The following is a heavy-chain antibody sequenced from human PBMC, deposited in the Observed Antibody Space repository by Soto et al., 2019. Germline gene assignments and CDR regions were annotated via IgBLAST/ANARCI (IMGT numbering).Heavy chain of an antibody. J-gene: IGHJ4*02. CDR2: IRSKACGGTT. CDR3: TTKIPYCSGGSCYLSHFDY. CDR1: GFTFGDYA. D-gene: IGHD2-15*01. V-gene: IGHV3-49*03. Sequence: GGSLRLSCTASGFTFGDYAMSWFRQAPGKGLEWVGFIRSKACGGTTEYAASVKGRFTMSRDDSKSIAYLQMNSLKTEDTAVYYCTTKIPYCSGGSCYLSHFDYWGQGTLVTVSS.